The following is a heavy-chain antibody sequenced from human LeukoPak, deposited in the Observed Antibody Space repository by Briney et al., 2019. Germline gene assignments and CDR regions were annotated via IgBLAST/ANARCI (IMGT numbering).Heavy chain of an antibody. CDR2: INHSGST. CDR1: GGSFSGYY. Sequence: SETLSLTCAVYGGSFSGYYWSWIRQPPGKGLEWIGEINHSGSTTYNPSLKSRVTMSVDTSKNQFSLRLRAVTAADTAVYYCAMPGFCSVTTCSNWFESWGQGTLVTVSS. CDR3: AMPGFCSVTTCSNWFES. V-gene: IGHV4-34*01. J-gene: IGHJ5*01. D-gene: IGHD2-15*01.